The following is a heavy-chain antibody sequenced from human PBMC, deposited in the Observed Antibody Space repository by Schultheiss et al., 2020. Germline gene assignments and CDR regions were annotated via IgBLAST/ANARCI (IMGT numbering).Heavy chain of an antibody. CDR1: GFTFSSYG. D-gene: IGHD4-17*01. CDR2: IWYDGSNK. V-gene: IGHV3-33*06. CDR3: ANTAIGY. Sequence: GESLKISCAASGFTFSSYGMHWVRQAPGKGLEWVAVIWYDGSNKYYADSVKGRFTISRDNSKNTLYLQMNSLTAEDTAVYYCANTAIGYWGQGTLVTVSS. J-gene: IGHJ4*02.